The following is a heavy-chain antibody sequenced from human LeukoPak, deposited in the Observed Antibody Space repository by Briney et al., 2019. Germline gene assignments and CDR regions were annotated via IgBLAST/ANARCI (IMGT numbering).Heavy chain of an antibody. Sequence: GRSLRLSCAASGFTFDDYAMHWVRQAPGKGLEWVSGISWNSGSIGYADSVKGRFTISRDNAKNSLYLQMNSLRAEDTALYYCAKDISSTIVVVPAAKGDYYYYYGMDVWGQGTMVTVSS. CDR2: ISWNSGSI. J-gene: IGHJ6*02. V-gene: IGHV3-9*01. CDR1: GFTFDDYA. D-gene: IGHD2-2*01. CDR3: AKDISSTIVVVPAAKGDYYYYYGMDV.